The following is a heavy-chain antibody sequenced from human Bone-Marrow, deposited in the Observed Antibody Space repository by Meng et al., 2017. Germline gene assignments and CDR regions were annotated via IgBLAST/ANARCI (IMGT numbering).Heavy chain of an antibody. D-gene: IGHD2-15*01. V-gene: IGHV1-2*02. CDR2: INPNSGGT. J-gene: IGHJ4*02. CDR3: ARKAGNCITIPCYSLDY. CDR1: GYTFTGYS. Sequence: ASVKVSCKASGYTFTGYSMHWVRQAPGQGLEWMGWINPNSGGTKYAQKFQGRVTMTRDTSISTVYMELDRLTSEDTAVYFCARKAGNCITIPCYSLDYWGQGTLVTVSS.